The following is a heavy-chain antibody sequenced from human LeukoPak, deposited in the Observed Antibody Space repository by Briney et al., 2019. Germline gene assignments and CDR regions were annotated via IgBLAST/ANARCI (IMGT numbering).Heavy chain of an antibody. J-gene: IGHJ4*02. CDR3: AKACRYGGSCYYFDY. CDR2: ISGSGGST. D-gene: IGHD1-26*01. V-gene: IGHV3-23*01. Sequence: GGSLRLSCAASGFTFDDYAMHWVRQAPGKGLEWVSAISGSGGSTYYADSVKGRFTISRDSSKNTLYLQMNSLRAEDTAVYYCAKACRYGGSCYYFDYWGQGTLVTVSS. CDR1: GFTFDDYA.